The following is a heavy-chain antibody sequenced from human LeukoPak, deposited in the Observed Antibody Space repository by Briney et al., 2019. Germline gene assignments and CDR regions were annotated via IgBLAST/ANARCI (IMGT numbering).Heavy chain of an antibody. Sequence: ETLSLTCAVYGGSFSGYYWNWIRQPPGKGLEWIGYIYYSGSTKYNPSLKSRVTISVDTSKNQFSLKLSSVTAADTAVYYCARAQNYYDGSGYSTNWLDPWGQGTLVTVSS. V-gene: IGHV4-59*01. CDR1: GGSFSGYY. CDR2: IYYSGST. D-gene: IGHD3-22*01. CDR3: ARAQNYYDGSGYSTNWLDP. J-gene: IGHJ5*02.